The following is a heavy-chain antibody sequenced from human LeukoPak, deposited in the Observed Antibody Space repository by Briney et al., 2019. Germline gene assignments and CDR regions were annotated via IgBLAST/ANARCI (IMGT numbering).Heavy chain of an antibody. CDR2: INHSGST. J-gene: IGHJ4*02. CDR1: GGSFSGYY. Sequence: KPSETLSLTCAVYGGSFSGYYWSWIRQPPGKGLEWSGEINHSGSTNYNPSLKSRVTISVDTSKNQFSLKLSSVTAADTAVYYCARGIGEYCSSGGCYSTYFDYWGQGTLVTVSS. CDR3: ARGIGEYCSSGGCYSTYFDY. D-gene: IGHD2-15*01. V-gene: IGHV4-34*01.